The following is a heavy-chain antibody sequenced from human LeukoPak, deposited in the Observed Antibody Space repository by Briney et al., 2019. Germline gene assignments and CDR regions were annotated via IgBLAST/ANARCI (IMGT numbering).Heavy chain of an antibody. CDR1: GFTFSSYS. Sequence: PGGSLRLSCAASGFTFSSYSMNWVRQAPGKGLEWVSSISSSSSYIYYADSVKGRFTIFRDNAKNSLYLQMNSLRAEDTAVYCCASAWYTYEGYYMDVWGKGTTVTVSS. J-gene: IGHJ6*03. D-gene: IGHD5-18*01. CDR3: ASAWYTYEGYYMDV. V-gene: IGHV3-21*01. CDR2: ISSSSSYI.